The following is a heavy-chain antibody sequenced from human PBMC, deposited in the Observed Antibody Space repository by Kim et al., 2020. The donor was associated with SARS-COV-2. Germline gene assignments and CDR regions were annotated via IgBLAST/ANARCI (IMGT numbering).Heavy chain of an antibody. V-gene: IGHV3-23*01. Sequence: GGSLRLSCAASGFTFFNYAMIWVRQAPGKGLEWVSTISGSGGTTYYADSVKGRFTISRDNSKNTLYLQMNSLTAEDTAVYYCAKAQGRQFGGGYYFDYWGQGTLVTVSS. J-gene: IGHJ4*02. CDR1: GFTFFNYA. CDR2: ISGSGGTT. CDR3: AKAQGRQFGGGYYFDY. D-gene: IGHD3-10*01.